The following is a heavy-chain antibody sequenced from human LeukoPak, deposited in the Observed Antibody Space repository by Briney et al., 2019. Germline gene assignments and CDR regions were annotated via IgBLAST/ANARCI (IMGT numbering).Heavy chain of an antibody. CDR2: INWNGGST. CDR3: ARARLPSGYSGYDFDY. Sequence: GGSLRLSCAASGFTFDDYGMSWVRQAPGKGLEWVSGINWNGGSTGYADSVKGRFTISRDNAKNSLYLQMNSLRAEDTALYHCARARLPSGYSGYDFDYWGQGTLVTVSS. V-gene: IGHV3-20*01. J-gene: IGHJ4*02. CDR1: GFTFDDYG. D-gene: IGHD5-12*01.